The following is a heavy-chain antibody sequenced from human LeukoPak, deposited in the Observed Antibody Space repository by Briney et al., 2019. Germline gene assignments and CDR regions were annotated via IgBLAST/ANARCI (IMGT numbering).Heavy chain of an antibody. CDR1: GGSFSGYY. Sequence: SETLSLTCAVYGGSFSGYYWSWIRQPPGKGLEWIGEINHSGSTNYNPSLKSRVTISVDTSKNQFSLKLSSVTAADTAVYYCARGGIAVAGTPSAFDIWGQGTMVTVSS. J-gene: IGHJ3*02. CDR3: ARGGIAVAGTPSAFDI. CDR2: INHSGST. V-gene: IGHV4-34*01. D-gene: IGHD6-19*01.